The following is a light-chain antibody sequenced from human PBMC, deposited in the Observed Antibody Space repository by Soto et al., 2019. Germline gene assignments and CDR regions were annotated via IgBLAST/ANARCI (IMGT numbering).Light chain of an antibody. CDR2: GAS. J-gene: IGKJ1*01. CDR3: QQTYDTSVT. V-gene: IGKV1-39*01. CDR1: QTVSRS. Sequence: DILLTQSPSSLSASVGDRVTITCRASQTVSRSLNWYQQKPGKPPNLLIYGASSLQSGVPSRFSGSGSGTDFTLTISSLEPEDFVSYYCQQTYDTSVTFGQGTKVEI.